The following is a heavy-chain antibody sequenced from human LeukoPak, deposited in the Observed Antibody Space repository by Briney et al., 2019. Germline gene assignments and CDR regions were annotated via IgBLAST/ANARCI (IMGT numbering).Heavy chain of an antibody. V-gene: IGHV3-11*04. D-gene: IGHD5-18*01. J-gene: IGHJ4*02. CDR3: ARAFPTQLSDDFDY. Sequence: PGGSLRLSCAASGFTFSDYYMSWIRQAPGKGLEWVSYISSSGSTIYYADSVKGRFTISRDNSKNSLYLQMNSLRAEDTAIYYCARAFPTQLSDDFDYWGLGTLVTVSS. CDR1: GFTFSDYY. CDR2: ISSSGSTI.